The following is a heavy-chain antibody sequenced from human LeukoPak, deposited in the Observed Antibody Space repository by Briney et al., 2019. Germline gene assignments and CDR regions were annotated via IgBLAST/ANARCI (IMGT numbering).Heavy chain of an antibody. D-gene: IGHD2-2*01. CDR3: ARVRVPAASRWFDP. CDR1: GYTFTGYY. CDR2: INPNSGGT. J-gene: IGHJ5*02. V-gene: IGHV1-2*02. Sequence: ASVKVSCKASGYTFTGYYMHWVRQAPGQGLEWMGWINPNSGGTNYAQKFQGRVTMTRDTSIRTAYMELSRLRSDDTAVYYCARVRVPAASRWFDPWGQGTLVTVSS.